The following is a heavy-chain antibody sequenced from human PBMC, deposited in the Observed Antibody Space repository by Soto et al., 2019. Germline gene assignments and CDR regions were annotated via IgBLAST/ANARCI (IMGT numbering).Heavy chain of an antibody. CDR3: ARGFPFYDFWSGSTPQSYFDY. V-gene: IGHV3-48*03. CDR2: ISSSGSTI. CDR1: GFTFSSYE. Sequence: SGGSLRLSCAPSGFTFSSYEMNWVRQAPGKGLEWLSYISSSGSTIYYADSVKGRFTISRDNAKNSLYLQMNSLRAEDTAVYYCARGFPFYDFWSGSTPQSYFDYWGQGTLVTVSS. D-gene: IGHD3-3*01. J-gene: IGHJ4*02.